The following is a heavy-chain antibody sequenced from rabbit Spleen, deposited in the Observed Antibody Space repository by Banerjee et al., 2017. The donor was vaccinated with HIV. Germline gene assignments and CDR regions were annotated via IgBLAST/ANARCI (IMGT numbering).Heavy chain of an antibody. Sequence: QSLEESGGGLVKPGASLTLTCTASGFSFSSAYYMCWVRQAPGKGLEWIACIDTNDGDTDYANWAKGRFIISKTSSTTVTLQMTSLTAADTATYFCARDTGSSFSSYGMDLWGPGTLVTVS. CDR2: IDTNDGDT. V-gene: IGHV1S40*01. CDR3: ARDTGSSFSSYGMDL. D-gene: IGHD8-1*01. CDR1: GFSFSSAYY. J-gene: IGHJ6*01.